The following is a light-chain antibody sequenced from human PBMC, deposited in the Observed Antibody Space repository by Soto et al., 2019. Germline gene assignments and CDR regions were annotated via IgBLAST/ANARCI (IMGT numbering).Light chain of an antibody. CDR3: QQFNNWPHT. CDR1: QSVNQK. J-gene: IGKJ5*01. Sequence: EIVLTQSPATLSVSPVERATLSCRASQSVNQKLGWYQQKPGQAPRLLIYVASYRATGIPARFSGSGSGTEYTLTISNLQAEDFAVYYCQQFNNWPHTFGQGTRLEI. CDR2: VAS. V-gene: IGKV3-15*01.